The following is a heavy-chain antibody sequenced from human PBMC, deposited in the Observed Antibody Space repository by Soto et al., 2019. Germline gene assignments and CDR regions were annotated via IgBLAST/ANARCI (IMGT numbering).Heavy chain of an antibody. D-gene: IGHD6-13*01. V-gene: IGHV1-69*13. CDR1: GGAFSSYT. Sequence: ASVKVSWKASGGAFSSYTMRWVRQAPGQGLEWMGGIIPIFGTANYAQKFQGRVTITADESTSTAYMELSSLRSEDTAVYYCASGAWRGGSSWYQGGDDYYYGMDVWGQGTTVTVSS. CDR2: IIPIFGTA. J-gene: IGHJ6*02. CDR3: ASGAWRGGSSWYQGGDDYYYGMDV.